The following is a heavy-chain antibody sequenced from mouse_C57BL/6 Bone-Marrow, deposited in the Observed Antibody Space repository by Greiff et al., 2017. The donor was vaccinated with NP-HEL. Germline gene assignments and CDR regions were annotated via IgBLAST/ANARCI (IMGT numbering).Heavy chain of an antibody. CDR3: ARERGFTTVVDYYAMDY. CDR1: GFTFSSYA. D-gene: IGHD1-1*01. J-gene: IGHJ4*01. V-gene: IGHV5-4*01. Sequence: EVQRVESGGGLVKPGGSLKLSCAASGFTFSSYAMSWVRQTPEKRLEWVATISDGGSYTYYPDNVKGRFTISRDNAKNNLYLQMSHLKSEDTAMYYCARERGFTTVVDYYAMDYWGQGTSVTVSS. CDR2: ISDGGSYT.